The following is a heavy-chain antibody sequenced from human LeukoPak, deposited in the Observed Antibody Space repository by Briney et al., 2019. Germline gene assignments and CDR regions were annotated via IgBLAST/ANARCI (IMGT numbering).Heavy chain of an antibody. J-gene: IGHJ6*03. CDR1: GGSFSGYY. V-gene: IGHV4-34*01. D-gene: IGHD2-2*01. CDR2: INDSGST. CDR3: ARGHCSSTSCLYYYMDV. Sequence: SETLSLTCAVYGGSFSGYYWSWIRQPPGKGLEWIGEINDSGSTNYNPSLKSRVTISVDTSKNQFSLKLSSVTAADTAVYYCARGHCSSTSCLYYYMDVWGKGTTVTVSS.